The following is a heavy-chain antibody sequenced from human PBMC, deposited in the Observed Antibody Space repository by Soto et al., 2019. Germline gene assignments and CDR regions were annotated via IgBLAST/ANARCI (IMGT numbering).Heavy chain of an antibody. D-gene: IGHD6-19*01. V-gene: IGHV4-61*01. CDR1: GGSVSSGSYY. J-gene: IGHJ5*02. CDR3: ARDQYGEQWTNGFDP. Sequence: SETLSLTCTVSGGSVSSGSYYWSWIRQPPGKGLEWIGYIYYSGSTNYNPSLKSRVTISVDTSKNQFSLKLSSVTAADTAVYYCARDQYGEQWTNGFDPWGQGTLVTVSS. CDR2: IYYSGST.